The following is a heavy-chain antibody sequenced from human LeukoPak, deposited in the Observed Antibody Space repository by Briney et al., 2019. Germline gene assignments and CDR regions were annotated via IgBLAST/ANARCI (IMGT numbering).Heavy chain of an antibody. J-gene: IGHJ3*02. V-gene: IGHV1-46*01. D-gene: IGHD2-21*02. Sequence: ASVKVSCKASGYIFISYYMHWVRQAPGQGLEWMEIINPNGGRTSYAQKFQGRVTMTRDTSTSTVYMELSSLRSEDTAVYYCARCLRGGDFVAQDAFDIWGQGTMVTVSS. CDR2: INPNGGRT. CDR1: GYIFISYY. CDR3: ARCLRGGDFVAQDAFDI.